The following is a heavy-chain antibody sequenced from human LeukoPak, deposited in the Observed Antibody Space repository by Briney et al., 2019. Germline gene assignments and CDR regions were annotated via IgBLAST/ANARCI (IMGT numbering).Heavy chain of an antibody. J-gene: IGHJ4*02. Sequence: SVKDSCMSCLGTFSNYAFSWLRQPPGQGLEWMGRIVPIFGIANYAQKFQGRVTINTDESKSTAYMELSSLRSEDTAVYYCASSRDGYNSVFDSWGQGTLVTV. D-gene: IGHD5-24*01. CDR1: LGTFSNYA. CDR3: ASSRDGYNSVFDS. CDR2: IVPIFGIA. V-gene: IGHV1-69*05.